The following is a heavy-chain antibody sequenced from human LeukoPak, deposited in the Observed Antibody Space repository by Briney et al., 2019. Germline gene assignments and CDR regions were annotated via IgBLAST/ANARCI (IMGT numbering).Heavy chain of an antibody. D-gene: IGHD3-10*01. CDR3: ARVTHYYGSGRQDEFDY. V-gene: IGHV1-18*01. CDR2: ISFYNGDT. Sequence: ASVKVSCKASGYTFTSYGISWVRQAPGQGLVWMGWISFYNGDTLYAQNFQGRLTVTTDTSTSTAYMELTSLTSDDTAIYFCARVTHYYGSGRQDEFDYWGQGTLDTVSS. J-gene: IGHJ4*02. CDR1: GYTFTSYG.